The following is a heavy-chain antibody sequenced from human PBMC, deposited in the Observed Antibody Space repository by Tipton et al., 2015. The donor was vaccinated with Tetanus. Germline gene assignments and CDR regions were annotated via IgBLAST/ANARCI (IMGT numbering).Heavy chain of an antibody. D-gene: IGHD6-19*01. V-gene: IGHV4-31*03. Sequence: LVKPTQTLSLTCTVSGGSIGRGGYYWSWIRQHPGKGLEWIGDIYFSGSTYYNPSLKSRVSMSVDKSKDQFSLQLNPVTAADTAIYYCARGPKHWLTAGQVYWGQGTLVTVSS. CDR3: ARGPKHWLTAGQVY. CDR1: GGSIGRGGYY. CDR2: IYFSGST. J-gene: IGHJ4*02.